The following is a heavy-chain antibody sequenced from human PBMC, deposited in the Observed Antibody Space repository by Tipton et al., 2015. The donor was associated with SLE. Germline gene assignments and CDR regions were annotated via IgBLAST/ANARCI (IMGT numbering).Heavy chain of an antibody. J-gene: IGHJ4*02. CDR1: GGSISSHY. CDR3: AREWKWDLSLFDY. D-gene: IGHD1-26*01. V-gene: IGHV4-59*11. Sequence: TLSLTCTVSGGSISSHYWSWIRQPPGKGLEWIGYIYYSGSTNYNPSLKSRVTISVDTSKNQFSLKLSSVTAADTAVYYCAREWKWDLSLFDYWGQGTLVTVSS. CDR2: IYYSGST.